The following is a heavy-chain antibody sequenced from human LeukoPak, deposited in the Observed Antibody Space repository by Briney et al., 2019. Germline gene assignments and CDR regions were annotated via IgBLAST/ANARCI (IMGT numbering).Heavy chain of an antibody. CDR2: IYYSGST. D-gene: IGHD4-11*01. CDR3: ARHDYSNYSPKY. V-gene: IGHV4-59*08. Sequence: SETLSLTCTVSGGSISSYYWSWIRQPPGKGLEWIGYIYYSGSTNYNPSLKSRVTISVDTSKNQFSLKLSSVTAADTAVYYCARHDYSNYSPKYWGQGTLVTVSS. J-gene: IGHJ4*02. CDR1: GGSISSYY.